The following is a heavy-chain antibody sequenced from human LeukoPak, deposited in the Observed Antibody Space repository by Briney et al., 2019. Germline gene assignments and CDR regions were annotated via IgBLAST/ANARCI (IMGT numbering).Heavy chain of an antibody. CDR1: GGSISGYY. D-gene: IGHD3-22*01. CDR3: ARDSYYDNSGEGAFDI. Sequence: SETLSLTCTVSGGSISGYYWSWIRQPPRKGLEWIGYIYHSGSTNYNPSLKSRVTISVDTSKNQFSLKLSSVTAADTAVYYCARDSYYDNSGEGAFDIWGQGTMVTVSA. CDR2: IYHSGST. J-gene: IGHJ3*02. V-gene: IGHV4-59*01.